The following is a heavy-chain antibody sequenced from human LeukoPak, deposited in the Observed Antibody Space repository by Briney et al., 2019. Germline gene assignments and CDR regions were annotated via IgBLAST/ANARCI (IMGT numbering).Heavy chain of an antibody. CDR1: GFTFSSDA. Sequence: GGSLRLSCAASGFTFSSDAMHWVRQAPGKGLEWVAVISYDGSNKYYADSVKGRFTISRDNSKNTLYLQMNSLRAEDTAVYYCARDCSSTSCYTGNAFDIWGQGTMVTVSS. CDR3: ARDCSSTSCYTGNAFDI. V-gene: IGHV3-30*01. J-gene: IGHJ3*02. CDR2: ISYDGSNK. D-gene: IGHD2-2*02.